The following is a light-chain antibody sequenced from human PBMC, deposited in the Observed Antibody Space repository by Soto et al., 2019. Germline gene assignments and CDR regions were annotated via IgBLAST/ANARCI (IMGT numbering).Light chain of an antibody. Sequence: DIQMTQSPSTLSTSVGDTVTITCRASQSVSDSLAWYQVKPGQAPKLLIFDVSNLETGVPSRFSGSGSVTDVSLTIRGLQPDDFATDDCQPYDYSRTFGQGTKLEI. J-gene: IGKJ2*01. V-gene: IGKV1-5*01. CDR2: DVS. CDR1: QSVSDS. CDR3: QPYDYSRT.